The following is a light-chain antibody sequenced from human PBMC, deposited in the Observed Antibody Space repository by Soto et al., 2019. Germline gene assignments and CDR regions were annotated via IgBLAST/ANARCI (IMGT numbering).Light chain of an antibody. CDR1: SSDIGAYNY. J-gene: IGLJ3*02. CDR3: NSFTNSSTVV. CDR2: GVS. Sequence: GSPGQSITISCTGTSSDIGAYNYVSWYQQHPDKAPKLMIYGVSDRPSGVSNRFSGSKSGNTASLTISGLQAEDEADYYCNSFTNSSTVVFGGGTKVTVL. V-gene: IGLV2-14*01.